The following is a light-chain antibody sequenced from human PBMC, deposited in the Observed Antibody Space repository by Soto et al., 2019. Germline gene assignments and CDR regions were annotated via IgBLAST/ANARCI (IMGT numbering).Light chain of an antibody. Sequence: QSALTQPASVSGSPGQSIAISCTGTSSDIGGCDCVSWYQQHPGKAPKLMIYDVSNRPSGVSNRFSGSKSGNTASLTISGLQAEDEADYYCSSYTSSSTLWVFGGGTKVTVL. CDR2: DVS. V-gene: IGLV2-14*01. J-gene: IGLJ3*02. CDR3: SSYTSSSTLWV. CDR1: SSDIGGCDC.